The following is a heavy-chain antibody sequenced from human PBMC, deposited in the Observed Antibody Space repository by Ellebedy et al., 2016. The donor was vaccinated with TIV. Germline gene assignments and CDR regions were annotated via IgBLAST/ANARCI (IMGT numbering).Heavy chain of an antibody. CDR1: GFTFSSYW. V-gene: IGHV3-7*01. CDR3: ATDGSYGDYRSPTHAFVM. J-gene: IGHJ3*02. D-gene: IGHD4-17*01. CDR2: INQAGSEQ. Sequence: GESLKISCAASGFTFSSYWMTWVRQAPGKGLEWVANINQAGSEQYYVDSVQGRFTISRDHARNSLNLQMNSVRAEDATVYYCATDGSYGDYRSPTHAFVMWGQGTMVIVSS.